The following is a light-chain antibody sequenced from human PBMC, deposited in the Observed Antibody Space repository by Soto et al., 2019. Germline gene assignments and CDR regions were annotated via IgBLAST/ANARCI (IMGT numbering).Light chain of an antibody. CDR3: QQYNSWWT. Sequence: DIQMTQSPSTLSAPVGDRVTITCRASQSISSWLAWYQQKPGKAPKLLIYDASSLESGVPSRFTGSGSGTIFTLTISSLQPDDFATYYCQQYNSWWTFGQGTKVDIK. V-gene: IGKV1-5*01. J-gene: IGKJ1*01. CDR1: QSISSW. CDR2: DAS.